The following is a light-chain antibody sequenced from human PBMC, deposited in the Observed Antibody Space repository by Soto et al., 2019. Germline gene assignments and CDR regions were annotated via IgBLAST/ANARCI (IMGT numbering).Light chain of an antibody. CDR2: GAS. Sequence: EIVLTQSPGTLSLSPGERATLYCRASQSVGSNYLAWYQQKPGQAPRLLIYGASTRATGLPDRFRGSGSGADFTLTISRLEPEDFAVYYCQQYGSSPYTFGQGSKLEIK. J-gene: IGKJ2*01. CDR1: QSVGSNY. CDR3: QQYGSSPYT. V-gene: IGKV3-20*01.